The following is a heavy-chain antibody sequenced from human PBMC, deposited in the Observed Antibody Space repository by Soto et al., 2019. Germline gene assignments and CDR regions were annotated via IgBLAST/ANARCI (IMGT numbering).Heavy chain of an antibody. CDR1: GFTFSSYW. J-gene: IGHJ3*02. D-gene: IGHD3-3*01. Sequence: EVQLVESGGGLVQPGGSLRLSCAASGFTFSSYWMSWVRQAPGKGLEWVANIKQDGSEKYYVDSVKGRFTISRDNAKNSLYLQMNSLRAEDTAVYYCARESYQYYDFWCADAFDIWGQGTMVTVSS. V-gene: IGHV3-7*05. CDR3: ARESYQYYDFWCADAFDI. CDR2: IKQDGSEK.